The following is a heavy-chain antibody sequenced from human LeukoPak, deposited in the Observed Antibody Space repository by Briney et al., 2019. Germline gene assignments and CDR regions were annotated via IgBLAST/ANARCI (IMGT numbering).Heavy chain of an antibody. CDR1: GGSFSSYY. D-gene: IGHD3-10*01. V-gene: IGHV4-59*08. CDR2: IYYSGST. Sequence: SETLSLTCAVYGGSFSSYYWSWIRQPPGKGLEWIGYIYYSGSTNYNPSLKSRVTISVDTSKNQFTLKLSSLTAADTAVYYCARLKKERFGELFSRLTSTPRYYFDYWGQGTQVTVSS. CDR3: ARLKKERFGELFSRLTSTPRYYFDY. J-gene: IGHJ4*02.